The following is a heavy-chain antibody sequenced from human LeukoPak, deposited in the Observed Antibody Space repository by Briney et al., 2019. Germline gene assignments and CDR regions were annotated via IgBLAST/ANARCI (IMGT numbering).Heavy chain of an antibody. Sequence: SETLSLTCAVSGGSISSGGDSWSWIRQPPGRGLEWFGCMYYSGSTYTRPSLKSRVTISVDRSKNQFSLKLSSVTAANTAVYYCAREDSGSYQNWFDPWGQGTLVTVSS. D-gene: IGHD1-26*01. CDR1: GGSISSGGDS. V-gene: IGHV4-30-2*01. CDR3: AREDSGSYQNWFDP. CDR2: MYYSGST. J-gene: IGHJ5*02.